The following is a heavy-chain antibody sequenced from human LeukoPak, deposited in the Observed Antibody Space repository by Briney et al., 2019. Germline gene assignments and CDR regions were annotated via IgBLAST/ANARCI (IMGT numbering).Heavy chain of an antibody. J-gene: IGHJ4*02. CDR3: ARVSSGVYFDY. CDR2: IYYSGST. V-gene: IGHV4-61*08. CDR1: GGSISSDDYY. Sequence: SETLSLTCTVSGGSISSDDYYWGWVRQHPGKGLEWIGYIYYSGSTNYNPSLKSRVTISVDTSKNQFSLKLSSVTAADTAVYYCARVSSGVYFDYWGQGTLVTVSS. D-gene: IGHD2-15*01.